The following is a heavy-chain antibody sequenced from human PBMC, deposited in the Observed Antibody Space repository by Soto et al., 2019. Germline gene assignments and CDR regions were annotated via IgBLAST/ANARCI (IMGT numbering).Heavy chain of an antibody. D-gene: IGHD1-1*01. CDR1: GGTFSSYT. CDR2: IIPIFGTA. J-gene: IGHJ3*02. Sequence: SVKVSCKASGGTFSSYTISWVRQAPGQGLEWMGGIIPIFGTANYAQKFQGRVTITADESTSTAYMELSSLRSEDTAVYYCARDPWTTRAFDIWGQGTMVTVSS. V-gene: IGHV1-69*13. CDR3: ARDPWTTRAFDI.